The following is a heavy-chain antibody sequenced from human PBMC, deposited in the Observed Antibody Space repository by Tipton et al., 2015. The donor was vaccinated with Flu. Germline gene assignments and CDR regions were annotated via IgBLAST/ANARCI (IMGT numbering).Heavy chain of an antibody. CDR1: GFTFSNYA. D-gene: IGHD6-6*01. V-gene: IGHV3-30*18. J-gene: IGHJ6*02. Sequence: SLRLSCAASGFTFSNYAMNWVRQAPDKGLEWVAIISYDGSSTYYADSVKGRFTFSRDNSKNTVYLQMNSLRAEDSAVYYCVKESLAAREAGRHWNSYDGMDVWGQGTTVTVSS. CDR3: VKESLAAREAGRHWNSYDGMDV. CDR2: ISYDGSST.